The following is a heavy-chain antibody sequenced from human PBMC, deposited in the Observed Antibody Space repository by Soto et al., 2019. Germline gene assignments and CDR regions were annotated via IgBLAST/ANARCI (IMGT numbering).Heavy chain of an antibody. CDR2: IWYDGSNK. Sequence: PGGSLRLSCAASGFTFGSYGMHWVRQAPGKGLEWVAVIWYDGSNKYYADSVKGRFTISRDNSKNTLYLQMNSLRAEDTAVYYCARDRGGSSGSYYRNYYYYGMDVWGQGTTVTVSS. D-gene: IGHD3-10*01. CDR1: GFTFGSYG. J-gene: IGHJ6*02. V-gene: IGHV3-33*01. CDR3: ARDRGGSSGSYYRNYYYYGMDV.